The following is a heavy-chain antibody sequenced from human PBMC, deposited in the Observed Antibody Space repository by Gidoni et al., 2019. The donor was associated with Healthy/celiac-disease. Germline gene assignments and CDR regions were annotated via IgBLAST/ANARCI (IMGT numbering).Heavy chain of an antibody. CDR2: ISYDGSNK. V-gene: IGHV3-30*04. J-gene: IGHJ4*02. CDR1: GFTFSSYA. CDR3: ARDLYGSGSYSYYFDY. Sequence: QVQLVESGGGVVQPGRSLSLYCAASGFTFSSYAMHWVRQAPGKGLEWVAVISYDGSNKYYADSVKGRFTISRDNSKNTLYLQMNSLRAEDTAVYYCARDLYGSGSYSYYFDYWGQGTLVTVSS. D-gene: IGHD3-10*01.